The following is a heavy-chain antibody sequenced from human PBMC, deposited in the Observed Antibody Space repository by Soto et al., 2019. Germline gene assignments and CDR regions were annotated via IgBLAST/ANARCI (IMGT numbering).Heavy chain of an antibody. J-gene: IGHJ5*02. Sequence: WGTLRISFASSGFTFIIYGMRGFRHAPGKWLEWVAVIWYDGSNKYYADSVKGRFTISRDNSKNTLYLQMNSLRAEDTAVYYCARRAHSSSWYLFDPWGQGTLVTVSS. CDR1: GFTFIIYG. CDR3: ARRAHSSSWYLFDP. V-gene: IGHV3-33*01. CDR2: IWYDGSNK. D-gene: IGHD6-13*01.